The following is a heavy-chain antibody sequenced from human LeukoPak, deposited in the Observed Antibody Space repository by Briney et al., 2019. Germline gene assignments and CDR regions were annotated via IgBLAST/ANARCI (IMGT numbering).Heavy chain of an antibody. V-gene: IGHV1-2*02. CDR3: ARDYGDYVLTPFDY. CDR2: INPNSGGT. J-gene: IGHJ4*02. Sequence: WASVKVSCKASGYTFTGYYMHWVRQAPGQGLEWMGWINPNSGGTNYAQKFQGRVTMTRDTSISTAYMELSRLRSDDTAVYYCARDYGDYVLTPFDYWGQGTLVTDSS. D-gene: IGHD4-17*01. CDR1: GYTFTGYY.